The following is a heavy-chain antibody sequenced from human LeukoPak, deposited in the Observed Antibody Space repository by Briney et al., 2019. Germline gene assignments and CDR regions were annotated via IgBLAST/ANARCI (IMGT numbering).Heavy chain of an antibody. CDR1: GFTFSSHT. J-gene: IGHJ4*02. Sequence: PGGSLRLSCAASGFTFSSHTMHWVRQAPGKGLEWVAVISFDGNNKYYADSVKGRFTISRDNSKNTLYLQMNSLRAEDTAVYYCAKNRLSPRLPGNDYRGQGTLVTVSS. D-gene: IGHD1-14*01. CDR3: AKNRLSPRLPGNDY. V-gene: IGHV3-30-3*02. CDR2: ISFDGNNK.